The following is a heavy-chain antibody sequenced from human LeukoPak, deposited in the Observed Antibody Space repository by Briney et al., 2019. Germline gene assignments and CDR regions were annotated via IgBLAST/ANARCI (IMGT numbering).Heavy chain of an antibody. V-gene: IGHV3-21*01. J-gene: IGHJ3*01. CDR2: ISTDSRYI. Sequence: PGGSLRLSCAASGFTFSSYSLTWVRQAPGKGLVWVSDISTDSRYIYYADSVQGRFTISRDNAQRSLYLQMNSLRVEDTAVYYCARVFGYCSSSACYAASDLWGQGTTVTVSS. CDR3: ARVFGYCSSSACYAASDL. CDR1: GFTFSSYS. D-gene: IGHD2-2*03.